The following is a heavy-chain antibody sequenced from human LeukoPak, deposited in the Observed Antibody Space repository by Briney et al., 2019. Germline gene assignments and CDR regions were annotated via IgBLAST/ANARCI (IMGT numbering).Heavy chain of an antibody. J-gene: IGHJ5*02. V-gene: IGHV1-69*02. D-gene: IGHD1-14*01. CDR3: AAEPGFHTRWFDP. Sequence: SVNVSFKSSGGTFSSYTISWVRQAPGQGLEWMGMIIPILGIANYAQKFQGRVTITADKSTSTAYMELSSLRSEDTAVYYCAAEPGFHTRWFDPWGQGTLVTVSS. CDR1: GGTFSSYT. CDR2: IIPILGIA.